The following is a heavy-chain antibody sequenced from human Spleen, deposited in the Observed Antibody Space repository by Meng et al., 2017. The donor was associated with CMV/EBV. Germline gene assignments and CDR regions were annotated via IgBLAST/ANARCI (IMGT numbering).Heavy chain of an antibody. V-gene: IGHV3-23*01. Sequence: GESLKISCAASGFTFSSYAMSWVRQAPGKGLEWVSSVSGSGASTYHADSVKGRFTISRDNSKDTLYLQMHSLRAEDTAVYYCAKSSNGSGTYFPHYYYYYGMDVWGQGTTVTVSS. J-gene: IGHJ6*02. CDR3: AKSSNGSGTYFPHYYYYYGMDV. D-gene: IGHD1-26*01. CDR1: GFTFSSYA. CDR2: VSGSGAST.